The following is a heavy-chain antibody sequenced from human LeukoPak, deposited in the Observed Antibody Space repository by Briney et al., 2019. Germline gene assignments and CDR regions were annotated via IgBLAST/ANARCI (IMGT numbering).Heavy chain of an antibody. CDR1: GYTFTSYY. J-gene: IGHJ4*02. CDR3: ARHRGSCSRASCCADY. Sequence: KVSCKASGYTFTSYYMHWVRQMPGKGLEWMGIIYPDDSDTRYSPSFRGQVTVSADKSISTAYLEWSSLKASDTAMYYCARHRGSCSRASCCADYWGQGTLVTVSS. D-gene: IGHD2-2*01. V-gene: IGHV5-51*01. CDR2: IYPDDSDT.